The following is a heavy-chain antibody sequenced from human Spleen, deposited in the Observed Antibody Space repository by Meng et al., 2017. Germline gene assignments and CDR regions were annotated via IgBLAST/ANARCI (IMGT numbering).Heavy chain of an antibody. Sequence: QVHLPESGPGLVEPSETLSLTCIVSCGSISSYYWSWIRQPAGKGLEWIGRIYTNGGTNYTPSLKSRVSMSVNTSKNQFFLKLTSVTAADTAVYFCARDLGIGVAATGWFDPWGQGTLVTVSS. CDR1: CGSISSYY. D-gene: IGHD6-19*01. CDR2: IYTNGGT. J-gene: IGHJ5*02. V-gene: IGHV4-4*07. CDR3: ARDLGIGVAATGWFDP.